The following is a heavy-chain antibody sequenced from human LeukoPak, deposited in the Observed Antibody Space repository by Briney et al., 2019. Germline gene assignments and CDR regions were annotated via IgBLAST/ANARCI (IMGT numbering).Heavy chain of an antibody. J-gene: IGHJ6*03. CDR1: GGSFSGYY. V-gene: IGHV4-34*01. D-gene: IGHD6-19*01. CDR2: INHSGST. Sequence: SETLSLTCAVYGGSFSGYYWSWIRQPPGKGLEWIGEINHSGSTNYNPSLKSRVTISVDTSKNQFSLKLSSVTAADTAVYYCARRFEGPGWYVLGYMDVWGKGTTVTVSS. CDR3: ARRFEGPGWYVLGYMDV.